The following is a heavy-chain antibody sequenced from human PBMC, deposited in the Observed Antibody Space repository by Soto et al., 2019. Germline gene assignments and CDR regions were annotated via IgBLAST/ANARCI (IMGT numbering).Heavy chain of an antibody. D-gene: IGHD5-18*01. CDR2: INSDGSST. J-gene: IGHJ4*02. CDR3: LRSTYGYLGNN. V-gene: IGHV3-74*01. CDR1: GFTFSSYW. Sequence: EVQLVESGGGLVQPGGSLRLSCAASGFTFSSYWMHWVRQPPGKGLVWVSRINSDGSSTSYAESVKGRFTISRDNAKNTLFLQMNSLGAEDTAVYYCLRSTYGYLGNNWGQGTLVTVSS.